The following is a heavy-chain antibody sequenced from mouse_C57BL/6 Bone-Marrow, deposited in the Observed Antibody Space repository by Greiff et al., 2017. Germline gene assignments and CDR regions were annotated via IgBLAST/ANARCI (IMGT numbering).Heavy chain of an antibody. CDR3: ARHLWAYYAMDY. CDR1: GFTFSDYY. CDR2: ISSGGSYT. D-gene: IGHD1-1*02. J-gene: IGHJ4*01. Sequence: EVMLVESGGGLVQPGGSLKLSCAASGFTFSDYYMYWVRQTPDKRLEWVATISSGGSYTYYPDSVMGRFTISRDNAKNTLYLQMSSLKSEDTAMYYCARHLWAYYAMDYWGQGTSVTVSS. V-gene: IGHV5-6*03.